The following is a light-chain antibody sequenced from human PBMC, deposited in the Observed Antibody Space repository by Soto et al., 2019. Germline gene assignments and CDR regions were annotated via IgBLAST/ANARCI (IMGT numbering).Light chain of an antibody. J-gene: IGLJ3*02. Sequence: QSALTQPASVSGSPGQSITISCTGTSVGDYTYVSWYQQHPGKAPKVIIYEVSNRPSGVSNRFSGSKSGNTASLTISGLQAEDEADYYCSSYTSSNTWVFGGGTKLTVL. CDR1: SVGDYTY. V-gene: IGLV2-14*01. CDR2: EVS. CDR3: SSYTSSNTWV.